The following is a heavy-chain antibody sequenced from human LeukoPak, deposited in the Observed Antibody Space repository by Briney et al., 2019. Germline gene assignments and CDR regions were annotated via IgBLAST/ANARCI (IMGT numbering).Heavy chain of an antibody. CDR1: GFTFSSYA. CDR3: AKDRWGTSSSFDY. V-gene: IGHV3-23*01. J-gene: IGHJ4*02. CDR2: ISGSGGST. D-gene: IGHD2-2*01. Sequence: GGSLRLSCAASGFTFSSYAMSWVRQAPGKGLEWISAISGSGGSTYYADSVKGRFTISRDNSKNTLYLQMNSLRAEDTAVYYCAKDRWGTSSSFDYWGQGTLVTVSS.